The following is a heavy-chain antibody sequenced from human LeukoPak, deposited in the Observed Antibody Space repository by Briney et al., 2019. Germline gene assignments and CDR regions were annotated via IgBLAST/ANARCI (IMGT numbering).Heavy chain of an antibody. CDR3: AKTGSYSPTRSDY. Sequence: ASVKVSCKASGYTFNAHYMHRVRQAPGQGLEWMGWINPNNGGTNYAQKFQGRVTMTRDTSISTAYMELSSLRSDDTAVYYCAKTGSYSPTRSDYWGQGTLVTVSS. D-gene: IGHD1-26*01. CDR2: INPNNGGT. V-gene: IGHV1-2*02. J-gene: IGHJ4*02. CDR1: GYTFNAHY.